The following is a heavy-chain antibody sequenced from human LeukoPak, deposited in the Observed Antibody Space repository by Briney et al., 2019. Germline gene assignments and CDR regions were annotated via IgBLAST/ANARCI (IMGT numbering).Heavy chain of an antibody. V-gene: IGHV3-21*01. CDR1: GYTFSSYS. J-gene: IGHJ4*02. Sequence: GGSLRLSCLASGYTFSSYSMNWVRQAPGKGLEWVSSISVRSNYIYYADSVRGRFRISRDDARDSLYLQMNSLRAEDTAVYYCVRLRRNSDTSGFYYYYDFWGQGTLVTVSS. CDR3: VRLRRNSDTSGFYYYYDF. D-gene: IGHD3-22*01. CDR2: ISVRSNYI.